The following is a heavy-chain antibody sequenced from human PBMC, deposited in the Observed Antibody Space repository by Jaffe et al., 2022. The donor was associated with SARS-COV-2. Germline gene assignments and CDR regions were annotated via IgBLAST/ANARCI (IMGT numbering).Heavy chain of an antibody. Sequence: QLQLQESGPGLVKPSETLSLTCTVSGGSISSSSYYWGWIRQPPGKGLEWIGSIYYSGSTYYNPSLKSRVTISVDTSKNQFSLKLSSVTAADTAVYYCASLLSRVPAAIDYWGQGTLVTVSS. CDR3: ASLLSRVPAAIDY. CDR1: GGSISSSSYY. J-gene: IGHJ4*02. CDR2: IYYSGST. V-gene: IGHV4-39*01. D-gene: IGHD2-2*01.